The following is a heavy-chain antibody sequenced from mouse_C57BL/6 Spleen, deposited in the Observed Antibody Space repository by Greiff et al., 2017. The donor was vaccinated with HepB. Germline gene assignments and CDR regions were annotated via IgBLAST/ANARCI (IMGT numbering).Heavy chain of an antibody. D-gene: IGHD1-1*01. Sequence: EVMLVESGGGLVKPGGSLKLSCEASGFTFSSYAMSWVRQTPEKGLEWVATISDGGSYTYYPDKVKGRFTISRDNAKNNRYLQMSHLKSEDTAMYYCARDRLLRSSHWYFDVWGTGTTVTVSS. CDR3: ARDRLLRSSHWYFDV. CDR2: ISDGGSYT. CDR1: GFTFSSYA. J-gene: IGHJ1*03. V-gene: IGHV5-4*01.